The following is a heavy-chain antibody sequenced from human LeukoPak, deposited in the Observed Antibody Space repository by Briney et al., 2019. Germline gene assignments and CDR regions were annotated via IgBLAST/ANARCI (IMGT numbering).Heavy chain of an antibody. Sequence: GGSLRLSCAASGFTVSSNYMSWVRQAPGKGLEWVSIIYGGGSTYYADSVKGRFTISRDNSKNTLYLQMNSLRAEDTAMYYCARTHTIFGVVTYFDYWDQGTLVTVSS. V-gene: IGHV3-66*02. CDR2: IYGGGST. J-gene: IGHJ4*02. D-gene: IGHD3-3*01. CDR1: GFTVSSNY. CDR3: ARTHTIFGVVTYFDY.